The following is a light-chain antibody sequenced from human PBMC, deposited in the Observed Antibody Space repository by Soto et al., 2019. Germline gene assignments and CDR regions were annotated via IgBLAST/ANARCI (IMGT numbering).Light chain of an antibody. V-gene: IGKV1-9*01. J-gene: IGKJ2*01. CDR3: QQLNDPPFS. CDR2: AAS. CDR1: QGNNSF. Sequence: IQLTQSPSSLSASVGDRVTISCRASQGNNSFVAWYQQKSGKAPKLLIYAASTLQSGVPSRFSGSGSGTDFTLTISSLQPEDFATYYCQQLNDPPFSFGRGTKLDIK.